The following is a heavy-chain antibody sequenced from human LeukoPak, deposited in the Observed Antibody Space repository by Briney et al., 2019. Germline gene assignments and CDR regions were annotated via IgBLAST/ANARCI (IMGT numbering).Heavy chain of an antibody. CDR3: ARGGRDGKRLSYRDV. CDR1: GGSFSGYY. CDR2: IYYSGST. V-gene: IGHV4-34*01. J-gene: IGHJ6*03. D-gene: IGHD5-24*01. Sequence: SETLSLTCAVYGGSFSGYYWGWIRQPPGKGLEWIGTIYYSGSTNYNPSLKSRVTISVDTSKNQFSLKLSSVTAADTSVYYCARGGRDGKRLSYRDVGGKGTRVTIP.